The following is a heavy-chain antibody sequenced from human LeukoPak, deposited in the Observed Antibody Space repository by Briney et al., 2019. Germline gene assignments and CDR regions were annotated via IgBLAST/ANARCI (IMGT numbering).Heavy chain of an antibody. CDR3: AKDPVFGYSSSKYYFDY. CDR1: GFTFNSYA. J-gene: IGHJ4*02. Sequence: GGSLRLSCAASGFTFNSYAMSWVRQAPGKGLEWVSGISGSGGSTYYADSVKGRFTISRENSKNTLYLQMNSLRAEDTALYYCAKDPVFGYSSSKYYFDYWGQGTLVTVSS. D-gene: IGHD6-13*01. V-gene: IGHV3-23*01. CDR2: ISGSGGST.